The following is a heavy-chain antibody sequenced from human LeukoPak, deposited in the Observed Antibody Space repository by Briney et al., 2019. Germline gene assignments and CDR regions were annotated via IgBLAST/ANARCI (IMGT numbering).Heavy chain of an antibody. D-gene: IGHD3-3*01. CDR2: ISSSSSYI. J-gene: IGHJ6*02. CDR3: ARDKHITIFGVVIKHGMDV. V-gene: IGHV3-21*01. CDR1: GLTFSSYS. Sequence: GGSLRLSCAASGLTFSSYSMNWVRQAPGKGLEWVSSISSSSSYIYYADSVKGRFTISRDNAKNSLYLQMNSLRAEDTAVYYCARDKHITIFGVVIKHGMDVWGQGTTVTVSS.